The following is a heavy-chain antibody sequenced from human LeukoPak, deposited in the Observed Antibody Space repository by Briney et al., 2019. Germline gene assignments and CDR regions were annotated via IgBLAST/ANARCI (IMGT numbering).Heavy chain of an antibody. Sequence: SVKVSCKASGGTFSSYAISWVRQVPGQGLEWMGGIIPIFGTANYAQKFQGRVTITADESTSTAYMELSSLRSEDTAVYYCARVIMSSGWKRPANYFDYWGQGTLVTVSS. CDR2: IIPIFGTA. CDR3: ARVIMSSGWKRPANYFDY. J-gene: IGHJ4*02. V-gene: IGHV1-69*13. D-gene: IGHD6-19*01. CDR1: GGTFSSYA.